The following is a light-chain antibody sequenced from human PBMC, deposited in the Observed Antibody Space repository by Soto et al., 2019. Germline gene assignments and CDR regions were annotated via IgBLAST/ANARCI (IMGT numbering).Light chain of an antibody. Sequence: EIVLTQSPGTLSLSPGERATLSCRASQSVSSSYLAWYQQKPGQAPRLLIYGASSRATGIPDRFSSSGSGTSFTLTISRLAPEDFAVYYCQQYGSSPLTFGGGTKVEIK. CDR1: QSVSSSY. CDR3: QQYGSSPLT. CDR2: GAS. V-gene: IGKV3-20*01. J-gene: IGKJ4*01.